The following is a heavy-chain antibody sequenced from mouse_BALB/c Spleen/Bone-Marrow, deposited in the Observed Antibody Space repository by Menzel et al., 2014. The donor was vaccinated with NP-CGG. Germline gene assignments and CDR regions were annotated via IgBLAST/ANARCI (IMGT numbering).Heavy chain of an antibody. V-gene: IGHV1S130*01. J-gene: IGHJ3*01. CDR3: ARYWSGFAY. CDR1: GYTFTSSW. D-gene: IGHD4-1*01. CDR2: FHPNSGIT. Sequence: QVQLQQSGSVLVRPGASVTLSCKASGYTFTSSWMHWAKQRPGQGLEWIVEFHPNSGITNYNEKFEGKAHLTEDTSYSTAYVDLSSVTSEDSAVYYCARYWSGFAYWGQGTLVTVSA.